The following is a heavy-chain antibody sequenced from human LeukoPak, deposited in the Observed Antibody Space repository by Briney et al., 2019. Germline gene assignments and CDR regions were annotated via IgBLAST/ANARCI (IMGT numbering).Heavy chain of an antibody. CDR3: AKDNAYYYADY. CDR2: IKQDGSAK. CDR1: GFTFSSYW. J-gene: IGHJ4*02. D-gene: IGHD3-10*01. Sequence: GGSLRLSCAASGFTFSSYWMSWVRHAPGKGLEWVANIKQDGSAKFYVDSVKGRFTISRDNAKNSLYLQMNSLRAEDTAVYYCAKDNAYYYADYWGQGTLVTVSS. V-gene: IGHV3-7*01.